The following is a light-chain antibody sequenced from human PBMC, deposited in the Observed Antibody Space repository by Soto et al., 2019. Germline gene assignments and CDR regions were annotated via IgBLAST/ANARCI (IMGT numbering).Light chain of an antibody. J-gene: IGKJ1*01. CDR2: AAS. V-gene: IGKV1-39*01. CDR1: QSISSY. CDR3: QQGYSTRT. Sequence: DIQMTQSPSSLSASVGDRVTITCRASQSISSYLNWYQQKPGKAPKLLIYAASSLQSGVPSRFSGGGSGTDFTLTISSLQPEDFATYYCQQGYSTRTFGQGTKVDIK.